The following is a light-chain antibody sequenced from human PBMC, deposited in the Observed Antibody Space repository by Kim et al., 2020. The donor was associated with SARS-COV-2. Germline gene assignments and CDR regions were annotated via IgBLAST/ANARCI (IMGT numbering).Light chain of an antibody. J-gene: IGLJ2*01. Sequence: SITVSCTGTSSDVGSYNLVSWYQQHPGKAPKLMIYEVSKRPSGVSNRFSGSKSGNTASLTISGLQAEDEADYYCCSYAGSSTFVVFGGGTQLTVL. CDR1: SSDVGSYNL. V-gene: IGLV2-23*02. CDR2: EVS. CDR3: CSYAGSSTFVV.